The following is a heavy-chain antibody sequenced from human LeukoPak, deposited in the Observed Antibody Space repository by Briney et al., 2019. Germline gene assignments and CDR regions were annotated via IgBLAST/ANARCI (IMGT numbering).Heavy chain of an antibody. J-gene: IGHJ6*02. CDR1: GFTFSSYA. V-gene: IGHV3-48*04. CDR2: ISSSGSTI. D-gene: IGHD3-10*01. Sequence: GGSLRLSCAASGFTFSSYAMSWVRQPPGKGLEWVSYISSSGSTIYYADSVKGRFTISRDNAKNSLYLQMNSLRAEDTAVYYCARSITMVRGVDYYYYGMDVRGQGTTVTVSS. CDR3: ARSITMVRGVDYYYYGMDV.